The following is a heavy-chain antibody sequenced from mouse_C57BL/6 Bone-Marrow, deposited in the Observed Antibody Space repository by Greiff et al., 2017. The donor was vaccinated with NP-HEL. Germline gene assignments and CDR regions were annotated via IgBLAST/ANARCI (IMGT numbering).Heavy chain of an antibody. J-gene: IGHJ2*01. V-gene: IGHV1-22*01. CDR1: GYTFTDYN. D-gene: IGHD2-5*01. Sequence: EVQLQQSGPELVKPGASVKMSCKASGYTFTDYNMHWVKQSHGKSLEWIGYINPNNGGTSYNQKFKGKATLTVNTSSSTAYMELRSLTSEESAVYYCVRWSYSTHFDYGGQGTTLTVSS. CDR2: INPNNGGT. CDR3: VRWSYSTHFDY.